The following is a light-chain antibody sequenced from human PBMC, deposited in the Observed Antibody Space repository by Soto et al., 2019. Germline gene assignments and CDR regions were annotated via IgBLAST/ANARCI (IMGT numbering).Light chain of an antibody. CDR2: AAS. CDR3: QQANSFPPT. J-gene: IGKJ3*01. CDR1: QGINSW. Sequence: DTQMTQSPSSVSASVGDRVTITCRASQGINSWLAWYQEKPGKAPKLLMYAASSLQSGVPSRFSGSGSGTDFTLTISSLQPEDFATYYCQQANSFPPTFGPGTKVDIK. V-gene: IGKV1-12*01.